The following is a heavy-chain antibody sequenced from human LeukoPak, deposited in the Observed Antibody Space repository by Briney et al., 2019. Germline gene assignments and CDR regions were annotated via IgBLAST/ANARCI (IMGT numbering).Heavy chain of an antibody. CDR2: IWYDGSNK. D-gene: IGHD6-13*01. J-gene: IGHJ6*02. Sequence: PGGSLRLSCAASGFTFSSYGMHWVRQAPGKGLEWVAVIWYDGSNKYYADSVKGRFTISRDNSKNTLYLQMNSLRAEDTAGYYCARDPRIAAAGDPPEDYGMDVWGQGTTVTVSS. CDR1: GFTFSSYG. V-gene: IGHV3-33*01. CDR3: ARDPRIAAAGDPPEDYGMDV.